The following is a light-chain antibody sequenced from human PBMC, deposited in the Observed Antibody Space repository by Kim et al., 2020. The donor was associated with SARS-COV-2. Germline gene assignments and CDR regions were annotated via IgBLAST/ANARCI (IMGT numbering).Light chain of an antibody. Sequence: ELTQPPSASGTPGQRVTISCSGSSSNIGSNSVNWYQQLPGTAPKLLIYSNNQRPSGVPDRFSGSKSGTSASLAISGLQSEDEADYYCAAWDDSLNVVFGGGTQLSVL. CDR2: SNN. V-gene: IGLV1-44*01. CDR1: SSNIGSNS. CDR3: AAWDDSLNVV. J-gene: IGLJ3*02.